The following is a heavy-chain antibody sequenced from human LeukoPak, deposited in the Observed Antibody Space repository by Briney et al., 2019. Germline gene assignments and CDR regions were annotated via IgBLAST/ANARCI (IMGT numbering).Heavy chain of an antibody. D-gene: IGHD3-16*01. CDR1: GGSISSYY. CDR3: ARDRIARVGDDRFYGMDV. Sequence: SETLSLTCTVSGGSISSYYWSWIRQPPGKGLEWIGYVYYSGSTNYNPSLKSRVTISVDTSKNQFSLKLSSVTAADTAVYYCARDRIARVGDDRFYGMDVWGQGTTVTVSS. V-gene: IGHV4-59*01. J-gene: IGHJ6*02. CDR2: VYYSGST.